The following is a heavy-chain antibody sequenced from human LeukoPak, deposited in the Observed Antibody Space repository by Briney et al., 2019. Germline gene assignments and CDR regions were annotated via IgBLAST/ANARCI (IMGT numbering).Heavy chain of an antibody. V-gene: IGHV1-3*04. CDR3: ATGIYSGSYGSWFDP. CDR1: GYTFTSYA. CDR2: INTGNGNT. D-gene: IGHD1-26*01. Sequence: GASVKVSCKASGYTFTSYAMHWVRQAPGQRLEWMGWINTGNGNTKYSQKFQGRVTITRDTSASTAYMELSSLRSEDTAVYYCATGIYSGSYGSWFDPWGQGTLVTVSS. J-gene: IGHJ5*02.